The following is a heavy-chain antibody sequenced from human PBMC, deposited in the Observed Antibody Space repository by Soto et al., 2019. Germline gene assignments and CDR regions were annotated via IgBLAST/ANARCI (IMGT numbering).Heavy chain of an antibody. V-gene: IGHV3-15*07. D-gene: IGHD5-12*01. J-gene: IGHJ4*02. CDR3: TTDGWLQLHQGGY. CDR2: VKSKTDGGTT. CDR1: GFTFSNAW. Sequence: EVQLVESGGGLVKPGGSLRLSCAASGFTFSNAWMNWVRQAPGKGLEWVGRVKSKTDGGTTDYNAPAKGRFTISRDDSKNTLYLQMNSLKSEDTAVYYCTTDGWLQLHQGGYWGQGTLVTVSS.